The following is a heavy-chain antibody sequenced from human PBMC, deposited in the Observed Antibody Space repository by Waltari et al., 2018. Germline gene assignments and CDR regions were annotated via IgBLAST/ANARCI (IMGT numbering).Heavy chain of an antibody. CDR1: GLTFSSYA. CDR2: ISGSGGRT. J-gene: IGHJ4*02. CDR3: AKDKRLGVRGLDY. V-gene: IGHV3-23*01. Sequence: EVQLLESGGGLVPPGGSLRLSCAASGLTFSSYAMSWVRRAAGKGLEWVPAISGSGGRTYYANSGKGRFTISRDNSKNTLYLQMNSLRAEDTAVYYCAKDKRLGVRGLDYWGQGTLVTVSS. D-gene: IGHD1-1*01.